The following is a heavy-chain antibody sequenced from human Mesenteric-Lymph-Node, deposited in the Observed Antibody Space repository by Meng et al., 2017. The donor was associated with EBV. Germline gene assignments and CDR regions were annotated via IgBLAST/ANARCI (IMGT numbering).Heavy chain of an antibody. CDR3: ARGGAARPFDY. CDR2: ISVYNGVT. J-gene: IGHJ4*02. D-gene: IGHD6-6*01. V-gene: IGHV1-18*01. CDR1: GNTFTSYA. Sequence: QVQLGQSGAEAKKPGASLKVSCKTSGNTFTSYAISWVRQAPGQGLEWMGWISVYNGVTTYAPNLQGRVTVTTDTSTTTAYMKLTGLTAADTAVYYCARGGAARPFDYWGQGTLVTASS.